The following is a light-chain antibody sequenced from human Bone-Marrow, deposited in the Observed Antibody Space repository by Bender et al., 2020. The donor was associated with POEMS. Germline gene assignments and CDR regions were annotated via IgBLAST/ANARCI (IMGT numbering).Light chain of an antibody. CDR1: SSDFGDYNY. CDR3: SSWDDSLSGWV. V-gene: IGLV1-47*02. J-gene: IGLJ3*02. CDR2: SNY. Sequence: QSALTQPASVSGSPGQSITISCTGTSSDFGDYNYVSWYQHLPGSAPRLVVYSNYQRPSGVPARFSGSKSGTSASLAISDIQSEDEGDYYCSSWDDSLSGWVFGGGTKLTVL.